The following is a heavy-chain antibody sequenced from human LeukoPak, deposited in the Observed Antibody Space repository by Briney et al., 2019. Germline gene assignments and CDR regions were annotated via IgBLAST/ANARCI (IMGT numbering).Heavy chain of an antibody. D-gene: IGHD1-26*01. CDR2: INSNAGTI. Sequence: GGSLRLPCAASGFTFSSYEMNWFRQAPGKGLEWVSYINSNAGTIYYADSVKGRFTISRDNAKNSLYLQVNSLRAEDSAVYYCARKTVGAKNWFDPWGQGTLVTVSS. CDR3: ARKTVGAKNWFDP. CDR1: GFTFSSYE. J-gene: IGHJ5*02. V-gene: IGHV3-48*03.